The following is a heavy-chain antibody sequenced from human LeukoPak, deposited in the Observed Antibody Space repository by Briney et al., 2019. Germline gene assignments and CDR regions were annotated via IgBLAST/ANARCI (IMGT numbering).Heavy chain of an antibody. CDR2: INQDGSEM. Sequence: GGSLRLSCAASGFTLGSYWMTWVRQAPGKGLQWVANINQDGSEMYYVDSVKGRFTISRDNAKNSLYLQMNSLRAEDTAVYYCARSAREIYYYYGMDVWGQGTTVTVSS. CDR1: GFTLGSYW. D-gene: IGHD1-26*01. CDR3: ARSAREIYYYYGMDV. J-gene: IGHJ6*02. V-gene: IGHV3-7*04.